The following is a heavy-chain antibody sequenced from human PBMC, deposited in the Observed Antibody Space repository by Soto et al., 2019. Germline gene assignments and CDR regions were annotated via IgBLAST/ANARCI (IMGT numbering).Heavy chain of an antibody. CDR3: AGLGVLASFTDSFDF. CDR2: ISYSGNA. V-gene: IGHV4-39*01. Sequence: QLQLQESGPGLVKPSETLSLTCSVSDDSINSDNYYWGWNRQPPGQGLEWIGSISYSGNAYSNPSLQTRVTMSLDRSKCQFSRELSSVTAGASAVYFWAGLGVLASFTDSFDFWGPGALFTVSS. CDR1: DDSINSDNYY. D-gene: IGHD3-16*01. J-gene: IGHJ4*02.